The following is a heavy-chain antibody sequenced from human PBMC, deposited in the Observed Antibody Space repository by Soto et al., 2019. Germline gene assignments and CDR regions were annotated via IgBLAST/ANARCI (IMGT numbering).Heavy chain of an antibody. J-gene: IGHJ6*02. CDR1: GGSISSSNW. V-gene: IGHV4-4*02. Sequence: SETLSLTCAVSGGSISSSNWWSWVRQPPGKGLEWIGEIYHSGSTNYNPSLKSRVTISVDKSKNQFSLKLSSVTAADTAVYYCAREPAVPGELLYYYGMDVWGQGTTVTVSS. CDR3: AREPAVPGELLYYYGMDV. CDR2: IYHSGST. D-gene: IGHD1-26*01.